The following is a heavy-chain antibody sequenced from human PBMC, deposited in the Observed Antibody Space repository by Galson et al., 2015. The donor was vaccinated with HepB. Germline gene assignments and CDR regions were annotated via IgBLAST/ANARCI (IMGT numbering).Heavy chain of an antibody. Sequence: SVKVSCKASGYTFTGYYMHWVRQAPGQGLEWMGWINPNSGGTNYAQKFQGWVTMTRDTSISTAYMELSRLRSDDTAVYYCARSTERWLQLRSYYYYGMDVWGQGTTVTVSS. J-gene: IGHJ6*02. CDR1: GYTFTGYY. CDR2: INPNSGGT. V-gene: IGHV1-2*04. CDR3: ARSTERWLQLRSYYYYGMDV. D-gene: IGHD5-24*01.